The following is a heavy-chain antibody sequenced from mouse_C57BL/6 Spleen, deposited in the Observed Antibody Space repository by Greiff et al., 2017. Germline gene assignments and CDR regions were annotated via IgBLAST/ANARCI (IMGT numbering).Heavy chain of an antibody. Sequence: QVQLQQPGAELVKPGASVKLSCKASGYTFTSYWMQWVKQRPGQGLEWIGEIDPSDSYTNYNQKFKGKATLTVDTSSSTAYMQLSSLTSEDSAVYYCARGGYSNYVGAMDYWGQGTSVTVSS. D-gene: IGHD2-5*01. CDR2: IDPSDSYT. J-gene: IGHJ4*01. CDR1: GYTFTSYW. V-gene: IGHV1-50*01. CDR3: ARGGYSNYVGAMDY.